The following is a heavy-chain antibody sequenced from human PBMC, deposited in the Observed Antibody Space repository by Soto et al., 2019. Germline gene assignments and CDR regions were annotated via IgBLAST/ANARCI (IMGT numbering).Heavy chain of an antibody. J-gene: IGHJ4*02. CDR3: TTDDPINTY. CDR1: GFTFNNAW. V-gene: IGHV3-15*01. Sequence: GGSLRLSCAASGFTFNNAWMSWVRQAPGKGLEWVGRIKSKTDGGTTAYATPVKGRFTISRDDSKSMLFLQMNSLKTEDTALYYCTTDDPINTYWGQGTLVNVSS. CDR2: IKSKTDGGTT.